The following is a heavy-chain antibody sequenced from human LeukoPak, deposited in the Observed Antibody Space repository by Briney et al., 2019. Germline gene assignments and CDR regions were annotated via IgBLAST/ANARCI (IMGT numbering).Heavy chain of an antibody. D-gene: IGHD4-11*01. CDR1: GYTFTDYF. V-gene: IGHV1-18*04. CDR2: IGADSGDTHGDT. CDR3: ARGSSPYNWYFDL. J-gene: IGHJ2*01. Sequence: ASVKVSCKSSGYTFTDYFLHWVRQAPGQGLEWMGWIGADSGDTHGDTHYAEKLQGRVTMTTDTSTDTAYMDLRSLTSDDTAVYYCARGSSPYNWYFDLWGRGTLVTVSS.